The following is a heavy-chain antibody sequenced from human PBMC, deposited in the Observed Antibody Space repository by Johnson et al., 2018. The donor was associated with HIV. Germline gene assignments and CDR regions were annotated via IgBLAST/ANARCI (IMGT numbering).Heavy chain of an antibody. J-gene: IGHJ3*02. V-gene: IGHV3-30*02. Sequence: QVQLVESGGGVVQPGGSLRLSCAASGFTFSNYGMHWVRQAPGKGLEGVAFIRYEGSIKYYADSVKGRFSISRDNSKNTLYLQMRADDTAVYDCAKDRQFLEWYDAFDIWGQGTMVTVSS. CDR1: GFTFSNYG. CDR3: AKDRQFLEWYDAFDI. D-gene: IGHD3-3*01. CDR2: IRYEGSIK.